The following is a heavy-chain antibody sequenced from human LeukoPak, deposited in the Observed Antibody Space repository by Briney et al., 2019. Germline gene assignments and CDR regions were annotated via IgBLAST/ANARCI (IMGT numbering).Heavy chain of an antibody. J-gene: IGHJ4*02. V-gene: IGHV4-34*01. D-gene: IGHD2-15*01. CDR3: AKVRYCSGVNCYPDDN. Sequence: SETLSLTCGVYGVASSGNYWSWIRQSPGRGLEWIGEINHSGSTNYNPSLKSRVTISVDTSKKQFSLKLSSVTAADTAVYYCAKVRYCSGVNCYPDDNWGQGTLVTVSS. CDR1: GVASSGNY. CDR2: INHSGST.